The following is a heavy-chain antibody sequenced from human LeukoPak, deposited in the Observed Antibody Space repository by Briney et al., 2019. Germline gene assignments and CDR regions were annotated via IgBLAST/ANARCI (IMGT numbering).Heavy chain of an antibody. CDR3: ARSELEAAMGIFDY. CDR2: INPNSGGT. D-gene: IGHD5-18*01. CDR1: GYTFTDYY. Sequence: ASVKVSCKASGYTFTDYYMHWVRQAPGQGLEWMGRINPNSGGTNYAQKFQGRVTMTRDTSISTAYMELSRLRSDDSAVYYCARSELEAAMGIFDYWGQGTQVTVSS. V-gene: IGHV1-2*06. J-gene: IGHJ4*02.